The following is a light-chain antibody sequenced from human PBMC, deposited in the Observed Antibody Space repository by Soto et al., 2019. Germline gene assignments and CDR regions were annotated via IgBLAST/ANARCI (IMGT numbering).Light chain of an antibody. CDR3: QQYASSPPLT. J-gene: IGKJ4*01. Sequence: EIVLTQSPGTLSLSPGESATLSCRASQSVTSTYLAWYQQKPGQAPRLLIYGASSRATGIPDRFSGSGSGTDLTLTISRLEPEDFAVYYCQQYASSPPLTFGGGTKVEVK. V-gene: IGKV3-20*01. CDR2: GAS. CDR1: QSVTSTY.